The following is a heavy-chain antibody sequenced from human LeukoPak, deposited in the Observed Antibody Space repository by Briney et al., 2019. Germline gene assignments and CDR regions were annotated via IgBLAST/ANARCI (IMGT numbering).Heavy chain of an antibody. CDR2: INPNSGST. V-gene: IGHV1-2*02. D-gene: IGHD6-13*01. CDR3: ALAAAGLNYFDP. CDR1: GYTFTGYY. Sequence: ASVKVSCKASGYTFTGYYMHWVRQAPGQGLEWMGWINPNSGSTNYAQKFQGRVTMTRDTSISTAYMDLSRLRSDDTAVYYCALAAAGLNYFDPWGQGTLVTVSS. J-gene: IGHJ5*02.